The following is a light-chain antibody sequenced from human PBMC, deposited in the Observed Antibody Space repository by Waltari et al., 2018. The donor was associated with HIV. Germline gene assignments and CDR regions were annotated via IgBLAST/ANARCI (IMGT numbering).Light chain of an antibody. Sequence: DIQMSQFPSCLSAHLEDRVTIICRTSEDVTHFLNWYFQGPGSAPRLLIYAASNLNFGIPSRFSGNGSGTDFSLTINVLRPDDVGTYYCQQSYSSSPPLYTFGLGT. V-gene: IGKV1-39*01. J-gene: IGKJ2*01. CDR2: AAS. CDR1: EDVTHF. CDR3: QQSYSSSPPLYT.